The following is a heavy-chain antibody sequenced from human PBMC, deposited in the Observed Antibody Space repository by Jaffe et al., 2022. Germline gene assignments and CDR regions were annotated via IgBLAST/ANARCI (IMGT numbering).Heavy chain of an antibody. CDR3: ARGQTVLLWFGEPKAFDI. CDR1: GYTFTGYY. D-gene: IGHD3-10*01. Sequence: QVQLVQSGAEVKKPGASVKVSCKASGYTFTGYYMHWVRQAPGQGLEWMGWINPNSGGTNYAQKFQGRVTMTRDTSISTAYMELSRLRSDDTAVYYCARGQTVLLWFGEPKAFDIWGQGTMVTVSS. CDR2: INPNSGGT. V-gene: IGHV1-2*02. J-gene: IGHJ3*02.